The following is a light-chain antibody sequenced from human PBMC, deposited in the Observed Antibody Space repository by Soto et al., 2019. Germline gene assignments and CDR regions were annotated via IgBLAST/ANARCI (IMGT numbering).Light chain of an antibody. CDR1: SSDVGGYNY. Sequence: QSALTQPRSVSGSPGQSVTISCTGTSSDVGGYNYVSWYQQYSGKAPKVMIYDVSKRPSGVPDRFSGSKSGNTASLTISGLQAEDEADYYCCSYAASNPVVFGTGTKVTVL. CDR3: CSYAASNPVV. V-gene: IGLV2-11*01. CDR2: DVS. J-gene: IGLJ1*01.